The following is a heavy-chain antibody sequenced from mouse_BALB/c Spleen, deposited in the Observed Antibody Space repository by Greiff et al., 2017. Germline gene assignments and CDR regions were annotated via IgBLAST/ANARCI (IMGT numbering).Heavy chain of an antibody. CDR3: ARDGIYYDYVWFAY. V-gene: IGHV5-6*01. Sequence: EVQVVESGGDLVKPGGSLKLSCAASGFTFSSYGMSWVRQTPDKRLEWVATISSGGSYTYYPDSVKGRFTISRDNAKNTLYLQMSSLKSEDTAMYYCARDGIYYDYVWFAYWGQGTLVTVSA. CDR2: ISSGGSYT. D-gene: IGHD2-4*01. CDR1: GFTFSSYG. J-gene: IGHJ3*01.